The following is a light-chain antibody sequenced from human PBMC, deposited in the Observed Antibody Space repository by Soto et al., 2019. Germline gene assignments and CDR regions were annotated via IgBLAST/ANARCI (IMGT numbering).Light chain of an antibody. CDR1: QGIRTD. CDR3: QQYNTYPWT. J-gene: IGKJ1*01. Sequence: DIQMTQSPSSLSASVGDRVTITCRASQGIRTDLGWYQQKPGRAPKLLIYSASSLQSGVPSRFTGTASGTEFTLTISTLQPDDFATYYCQQYNTYPWTFGQGTKVDIK. CDR2: SAS. V-gene: IGKV1-17*01.